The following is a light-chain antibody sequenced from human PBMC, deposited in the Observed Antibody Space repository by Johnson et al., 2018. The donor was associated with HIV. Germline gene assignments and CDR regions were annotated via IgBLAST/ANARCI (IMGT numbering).Light chain of an antibody. J-gene: IGLJ1*01. CDR3: GTWDSSLSGYYA. V-gene: IGLV1-51*01. Sequence: QSVLTQPPSVSAAPGQKVTISCSGSSSNIGNNYVSWYQQLPGTAPKLLIYDNNKRPSGIPDRFSGSKSGTSATLAITGLQTGDGADYYYGTWDSSLSGYYAFGTGTKLTVL. CDR1: SSNIGNNY. CDR2: DNN.